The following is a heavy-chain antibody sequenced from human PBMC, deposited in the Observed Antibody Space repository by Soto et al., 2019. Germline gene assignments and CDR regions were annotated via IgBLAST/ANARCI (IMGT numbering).Heavy chain of an antibody. J-gene: IGHJ4*02. CDR3: ARDHPGYCSSTSCYYFDY. Sequence: ASVKVSCKASGYTFTSYGISWVRQAPGQGLEWMGWISAYNGNTNYAQKLQGRVTMTTDTSTSTAYMELRSLRSDDTAVYYCARDHPGYCSSTSCYYFDYWGQGTLVTVSS. V-gene: IGHV1-18*01. CDR2: ISAYNGNT. CDR1: GYTFTSYG. D-gene: IGHD2-2*01.